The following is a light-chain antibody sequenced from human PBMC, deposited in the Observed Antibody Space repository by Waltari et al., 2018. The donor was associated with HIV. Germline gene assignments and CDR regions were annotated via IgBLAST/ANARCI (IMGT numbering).Light chain of an antibody. CDR2: LGS. V-gene: IGKV2-28*01. J-gene: IGKJ3*01. Sequence: DIVMTPSLLSLLVTPGEPDSISCMPSQRLLHSNGYNYLDWYLQKPGQSPQLLIYLGSNRASGVPDRFSGSGSGTDFTLKISRVEAEDVGVYYCMKALQTSFTFGPGTKVDIK. CDR1: QRLLHSNGYNY. CDR3: MKALQTSFT.